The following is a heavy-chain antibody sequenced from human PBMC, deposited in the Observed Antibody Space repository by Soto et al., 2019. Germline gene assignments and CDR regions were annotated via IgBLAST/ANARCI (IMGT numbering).Heavy chain of an antibody. CDR3: TTDRFDMVRGLINSSPL. Sequence: EVQLVESGGGLVKPGGSLRLSCAASGFTFSNAWMNWVRQAPGKGLEWVGGIKSKTDGGTTDYAAPVKGRFTIPRDDSKNTQYLQMNSLKTEDTAVYYWTTDRFDMVRGLINSSPLWRQGTLVTVSS. V-gene: IGHV3-15*07. CDR2: IKSKTDGGTT. J-gene: IGHJ4*02. CDR1: GFTFSNAW. D-gene: IGHD3-10*01.